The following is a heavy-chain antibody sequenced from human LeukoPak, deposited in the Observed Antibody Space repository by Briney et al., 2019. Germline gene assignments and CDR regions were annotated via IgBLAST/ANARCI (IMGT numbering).Heavy chain of an antibody. CDR1: GGSFSGYY. D-gene: IGHD3-10*01. CDR3: ARGRVYGSGSYSLALS. J-gene: IGHJ4*02. Sequence: PSETLSLTCAVYGGSFSGYYWGWIRHPPGKGLEWIGEINHSGSTNYNPSLKSRVTISVDTSKRQFSLKLSSVTAADTAVYYCARGRVYGSGSYSLALSWGQGTLVTVSS. V-gene: IGHV4-34*01. CDR2: INHSGST.